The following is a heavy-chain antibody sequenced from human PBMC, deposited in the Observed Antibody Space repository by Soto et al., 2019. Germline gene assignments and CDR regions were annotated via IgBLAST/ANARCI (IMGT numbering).Heavy chain of an antibody. V-gene: IGHV1-69*13. CDR2: IIPIFGTA. Sequence: SVKVSCKASGGTFSSYAISWGRQAPGQGLEWMGGIIPIFGTANYAQKFQGRVTITADESTSTAYMELSSLRSEDTAVYYCARAGNKDIVVVPAAVNWFDPWGQGTLVTVSS. CDR3: ARAGNKDIVVVPAAVNWFDP. J-gene: IGHJ5*02. CDR1: GGTFSSYA. D-gene: IGHD2-2*01.